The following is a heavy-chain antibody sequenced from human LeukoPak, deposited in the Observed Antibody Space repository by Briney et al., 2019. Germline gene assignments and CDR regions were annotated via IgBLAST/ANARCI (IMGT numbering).Heavy chain of an antibody. D-gene: IGHD6-19*01. V-gene: IGHV1-18*04. J-gene: IGHJ3*02. CDR1: GYTFTGYY. CDR2: ISAYNGNT. CDR3: ARDGNSGWYKNAFDI. Sequence: GASVKVSCKASGYTFTGYYMHWVRQAPGQGLEWMGWISAYNGNTNYAQKLQGRVTMTTDTSTSTAYMELRSLRSDDTAVYYCARDGNSGWYKNAFDIWGQGTMVTVSS.